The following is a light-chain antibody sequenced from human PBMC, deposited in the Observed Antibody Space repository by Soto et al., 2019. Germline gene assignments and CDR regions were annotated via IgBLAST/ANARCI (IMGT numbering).Light chain of an antibody. CDR3: QSYDSSLSGYV. CDR2: GNS. V-gene: IGLV1-40*01. CDR1: SSNIGAGYD. J-gene: IGLJ1*01. Sequence: QSVLTQPPSVSGAPGQRVTISCTGSSSNIGAGYDVHWYQQLPGTAPKLLIDGNSNRHSGVPDRFSGSKSGTSASLAITGLQAEDEADYYCQSYDSSLSGYVFGTGTKLTVL.